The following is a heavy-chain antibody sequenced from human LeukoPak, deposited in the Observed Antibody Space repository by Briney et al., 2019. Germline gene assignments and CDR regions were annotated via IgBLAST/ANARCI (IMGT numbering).Heavy chain of an antibody. D-gene: IGHD5-24*01. J-gene: IGHJ4*02. V-gene: IGHV4-30-4*01. CDR2: IYYSGST. Sequence: ASETLSLTCTVSGGSISSGDYYWSWIRQPPGKGLEWIGYIYYSGSTYYNPSLKSRVTISVDTSKNQFSLNLSSVTAADTAVYYCANRRDGYNSWGQGTLVTVSS. CDR1: GGSISSGDYY. CDR3: ANRRDGYNS.